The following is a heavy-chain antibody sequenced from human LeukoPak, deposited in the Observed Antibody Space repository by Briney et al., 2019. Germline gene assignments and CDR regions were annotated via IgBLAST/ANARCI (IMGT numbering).Heavy chain of an antibody. CDR2: IIPIFGTA. CDR1: GGTFSSYA. J-gene: IGHJ6*02. D-gene: IGHD3-3*01. V-gene: IGHV1-69*01. CDR3: ARDRRITILGVVRYYYYGMDV. Sequence: GASVKVSCKASGGTFSSYAISWVRQAPGQGLEWMGGIIPIFGTANYAQKFQGRVTITADESTSTAYMELSSLRSEDTAVYYCARDRRITILGVVRYYYYGMDVWGQGTTVTVSS.